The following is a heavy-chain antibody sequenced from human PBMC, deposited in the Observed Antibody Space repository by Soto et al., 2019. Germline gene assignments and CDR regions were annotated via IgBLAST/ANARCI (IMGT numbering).Heavy chain of an antibody. CDR3: ARVDLIVGATTWYFDY. D-gene: IGHD1-26*01. V-gene: IGHV1-18*01. CDR1: GYTFTSYG. J-gene: IGHJ4*02. Sequence: GASVKVSCKASGYTFTSYGISWVRQAPGQGLEWMGWISAYNGNTNYAQKLQGRVTMTTDTSTSTAYMELRSLRSDDTAVYYCARVDLIVGATTWYFDYWGQGTLVTVSS. CDR2: ISAYNGNT.